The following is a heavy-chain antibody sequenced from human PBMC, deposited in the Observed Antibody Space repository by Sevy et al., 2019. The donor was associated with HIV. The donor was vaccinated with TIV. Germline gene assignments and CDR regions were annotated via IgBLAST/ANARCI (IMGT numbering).Heavy chain of an antibody. Sequence: GGSLRLSCTSSGFTFGDYALSWCRQAPGKGLEWVGFIRSKTHGGTTEYAASVKGRFIISRDDSKSIAYLQMNSLKTEDTAVYYCSRIRGTISPYYYFGMDVWGQGTTVTVSS. V-gene: IGHV3-49*03. D-gene: IGHD3-10*01. CDR2: IRSKTHGGTT. CDR1: GFTFGDYA. CDR3: SRIRGTISPYYYFGMDV. J-gene: IGHJ6*02.